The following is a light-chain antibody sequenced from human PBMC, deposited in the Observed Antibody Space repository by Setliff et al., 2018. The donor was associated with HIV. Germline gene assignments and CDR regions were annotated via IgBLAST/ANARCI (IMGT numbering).Light chain of an antibody. CDR2: KNN. Sequence: PGQRVNISCSGSTSNIGSNFVYWYQQFPGTAPRVVIYKNNQRPSGVPDRFSGSKSGTSASLAISGLRSEDDATYYCASWDDSLSGRVFGGGTKVTVL. CDR3: ASWDDSLSGRV. J-gene: IGLJ2*01. CDR1: TSNIGSNF. V-gene: IGLV1-47*01.